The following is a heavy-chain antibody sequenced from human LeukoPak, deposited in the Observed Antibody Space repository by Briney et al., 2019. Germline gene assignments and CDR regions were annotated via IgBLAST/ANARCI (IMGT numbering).Heavy chain of an antibody. CDR2: ISVYNGNT. J-gene: IGHJ6*04. CDR1: GYTFTSYG. V-gene: IGHV1-18*04. CDR3: ASYGSGSYHNYYGMDV. Sequence: ASVKVSCKASGYTFTSYGITWVRQAPGQGLKRMGWISVYNGNTNYAQKLQGRVTMTTDTSTSTAYMELRSLRSDDTAVYYCASYGSGSYHNYYGMDVWGKGTTVTVSS. D-gene: IGHD3-10*01.